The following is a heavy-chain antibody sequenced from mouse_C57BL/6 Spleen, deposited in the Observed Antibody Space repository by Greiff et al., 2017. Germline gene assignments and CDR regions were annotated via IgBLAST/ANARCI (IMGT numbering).Heavy chain of an antibody. Sequence: ESGGGLVKPGGSWKLSCAASGFTFSSYALSRVRQPPEKRLEWVATISDGGSYTYNPDNVKRRFTNTIDRAKNSLCLQVSHRKSEATAMFSWAREDTEVSYFDVWGTGTTVTVSS. V-gene: IGHV5-4*01. CDR3: AREDTEVSYFDV. CDR1: GFTFSSYA. CDR2: ISDGGSYT. J-gene: IGHJ1*03.